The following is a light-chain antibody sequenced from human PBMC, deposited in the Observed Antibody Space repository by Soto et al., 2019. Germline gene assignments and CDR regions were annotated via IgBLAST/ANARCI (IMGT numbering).Light chain of an antibody. V-gene: IGLV2-11*01. Sequence: QSALTQPRSVSGSPGQSVTISCTGTSSDVSGYNSVSWYQHHPGKAPKLMIYDVTKRPSGVPDRFSGSKSGNTASLTISGLQSEDEADYYCCSYAGSRVVFGGGTKLTVL. CDR1: SSDVSGYNS. CDR3: CSYAGSRVV. CDR2: DVT. J-gene: IGLJ2*01.